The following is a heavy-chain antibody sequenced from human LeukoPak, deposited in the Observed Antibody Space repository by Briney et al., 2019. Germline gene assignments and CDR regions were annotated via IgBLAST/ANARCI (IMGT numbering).Heavy chain of an antibody. D-gene: IGHD6-25*01. CDR3: SRLVSFAAAPSPRPFDI. Sequence: GASVKVSCKASGGTFSSDAISWVRQAPGQGLEWMGRIIPILGIANYAQKFQCRVTITADKSTTTAYMELSSLRSEDTAVYYFSRLVSFAAAPSPRPFDIWGQGKTVTVSS. CDR1: GGTFSSDA. V-gene: IGHV1-69*04. J-gene: IGHJ3*02. CDR2: IIPILGIA.